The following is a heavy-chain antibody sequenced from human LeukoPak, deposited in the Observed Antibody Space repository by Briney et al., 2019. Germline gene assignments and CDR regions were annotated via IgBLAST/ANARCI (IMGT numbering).Heavy chain of an antibody. Sequence: SETLSLTCAVYGGSFSGYYWSWIRQPPGKGLEWIGEINHRGSTNYNPSLKSRVTISVDTSKNQFSLKLSSVTAADTAVYYCARGSSSSLSAFDIWGQGTMVTVSS. CDR2: INHRGST. D-gene: IGHD6-13*01. CDR1: GGSFSGYY. J-gene: IGHJ3*02. V-gene: IGHV4-34*01. CDR3: ARGSSSSLSAFDI.